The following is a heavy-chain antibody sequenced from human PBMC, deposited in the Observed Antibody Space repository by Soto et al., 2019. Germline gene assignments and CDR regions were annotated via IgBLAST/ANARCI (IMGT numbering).Heavy chain of an antibody. CDR1: GFTFSDSY. CDR3: ARDLGDYDSSGYFDY. J-gene: IGHJ4*02. V-gene: IGHV3-11*01. CDR2: ISSSDSNI. Sequence: QVQLVESGGGLDKPGGSLRLSCAASGFTFSDSYMSWIRQAPGKGLEWVSYISSSDSNIYYSYSVKGRFIISRDNAKNSLYLQMNSLRAEDTAVYYCARDLGDYDSSGYFDYWGQGTLVTGYS. D-gene: IGHD3-22*01.